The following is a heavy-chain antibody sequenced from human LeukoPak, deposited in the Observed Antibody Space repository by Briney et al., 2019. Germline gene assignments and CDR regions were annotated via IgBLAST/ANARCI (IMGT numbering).Heavy chain of an antibody. D-gene: IGHD3-10*01. CDR3: ARAVVVRGVITTLEWAFDI. J-gene: IGHJ3*02. CDR2: IYSGGST. V-gene: IGHV3-66*01. Sequence: PGGSPRLSCAASGFTVSSNYMSWVRQAPGKGLEWVSVIYSGGSTYYADSVKGRFTISRDNSKNTLYLQMNSLRAEDTAVYYCARAVVVRGVITTLEWAFDIWGQGTMVTVSS. CDR1: GFTVSSNY.